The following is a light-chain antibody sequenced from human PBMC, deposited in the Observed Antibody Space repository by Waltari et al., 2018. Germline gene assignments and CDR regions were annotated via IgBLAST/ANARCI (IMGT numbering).Light chain of an antibody. V-gene: IGLV1-47*01. Sequence: QSVLTQPPSASGTPGQRVTISCSGSSSNIGINYVYWYQQLPGTAPKLLIYGNNPRPSGVPDRFSGSQSGTSASLAIRGLRSEDEADYYCAAWDDSLYWVFGGGTKLTVL. CDR2: GNN. CDR1: SSNIGINY. CDR3: AAWDDSLYWV. J-gene: IGLJ3*02.